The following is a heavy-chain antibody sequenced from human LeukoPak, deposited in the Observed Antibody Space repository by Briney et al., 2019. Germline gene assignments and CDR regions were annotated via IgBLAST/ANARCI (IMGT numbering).Heavy chain of an antibody. CDR3: ARHIPVSYDAFDL. CDR1: GFTFSNYW. J-gene: IGHJ3*01. CDR2: IKQDGSEK. D-gene: IGHD6-19*01. Sequence: GGSLRLSCAASGFTFSNYWMSWVRQAPGKGLEWVANIKQDGSEKHYVDSVKGRFTISRDNAKNSLYLQMNSLRAEDTAVYYCARHIPVSYDAFDLWGRGTTVTVSS. V-gene: IGHV3-7*03.